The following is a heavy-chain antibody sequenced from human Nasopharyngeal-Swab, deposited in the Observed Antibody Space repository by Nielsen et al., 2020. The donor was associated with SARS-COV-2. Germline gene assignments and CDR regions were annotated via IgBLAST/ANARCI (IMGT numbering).Heavy chain of an antibody. CDR2: ISAYNGNT. Sequence: ASVKVSCKASGYTFTSYGISWVRQAPGQGLEWMGWISAYNGNTNYAQKLQGRVTMTTDTSTSTAYMELRSLRSDDTAVYYWARVEAAAGYYYYYYMDVWGKGTTVTVSS. V-gene: IGHV1-18*01. CDR3: ARVEAAAGYYYYYYMDV. D-gene: IGHD6-13*01. CDR1: GYTFTSYG. J-gene: IGHJ6*03.